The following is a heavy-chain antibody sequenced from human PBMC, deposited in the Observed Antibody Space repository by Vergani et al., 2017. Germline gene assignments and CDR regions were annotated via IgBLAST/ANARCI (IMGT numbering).Heavy chain of an antibody. CDR2: ISGSGGST. D-gene: IGHD5-18*01. J-gene: IGHJ3*02. CDR3: AKDTNPETWIQLWPDAFDI. CDR1: GFTFSSYT. Sequence: EVQLLESGGGLVQPGGSLRLSCAASGFTFSSYTMNWVRQAPGKGLEWVSGISGSGGSTSYADSVKGRLTISRDNSKNTLYLQMNSLRAEDTAVYYCAKDTNPETWIQLWPDAFDIWGQGTMVTVSS. V-gene: IGHV3-23*01.